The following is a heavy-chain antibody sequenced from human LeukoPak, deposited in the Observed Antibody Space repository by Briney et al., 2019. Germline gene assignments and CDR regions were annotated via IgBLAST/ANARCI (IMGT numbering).Heavy chain of an antibody. CDR3: ARDRDSYGYGLYYFDY. CDR1: GFTFSSYG. J-gene: IGHJ4*02. D-gene: IGHD5-18*01. CDR2: IWYDGSNK. Sequence: GRSLRLSCAACGFTFSSYGMHWVRQGPGKGLEWVAVIWYDGSNKYYADSVKGRFTISRDNSKNTLYLQMNSLRAEDTAVYYCARDRDSYGYGLYYFDYWGQGTLVNVSS. V-gene: IGHV3-33*01.